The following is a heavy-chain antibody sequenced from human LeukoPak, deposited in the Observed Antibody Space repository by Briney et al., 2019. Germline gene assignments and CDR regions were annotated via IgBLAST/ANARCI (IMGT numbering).Heavy chain of an antibody. V-gene: IGHV3-23*01. CDR1: GFTFSTYG. CDR3: AKDRVGALLYFDS. Sequence: GGSLRLSCAASGFTFSTYGMSWVRQAPGKGLEWLSALSGSGDRTYYADSVKGRFTISRDNSKNTLHPQMNSLRAEDTAVYSCAKDRVGALLYFDSWGQGTLVTVSS. CDR2: LSGSGDRT. J-gene: IGHJ4*02. D-gene: IGHD1-26*01.